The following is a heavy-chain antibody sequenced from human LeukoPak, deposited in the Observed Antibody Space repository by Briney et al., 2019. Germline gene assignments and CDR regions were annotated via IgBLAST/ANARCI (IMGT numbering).Heavy chain of an antibody. D-gene: IGHD2-2*02. CDR3: ARGLGYCSSTSCYTRDAFDI. Sequence: PGRSLRLSCAASGFTFSSYAMHWVRQAPGKGLEWVAVISYDGSNKYYAGSVKGRFTISRDNSKNTLYLQMNSLRAEDTAVYYCARGLGYCSSTSCYTRDAFDIWGQGTMVTVSS. CDR2: ISYDGSNK. J-gene: IGHJ3*02. V-gene: IGHV3-30*01. CDR1: GFTFSSYA.